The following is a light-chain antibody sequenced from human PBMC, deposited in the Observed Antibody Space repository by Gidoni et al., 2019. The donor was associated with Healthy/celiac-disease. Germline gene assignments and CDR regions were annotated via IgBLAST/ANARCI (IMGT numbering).Light chain of an antibody. J-gene: IGLJ2*01. CDR1: SSDVGGHNY. CDR3: SSYTSSSTLV. CDR2: DVS. Sequence: QSAPTQPASVSGSPRPSITISCPGTSSDVGGHNYVSWYQQHPGKAPKLLTYDVSNRPSGLSNRFAGSKSGNTASLTISGLQAEDEADYYCSSYTSSSTLVFGGGTKLTVL. V-gene: IGLV2-14*01.